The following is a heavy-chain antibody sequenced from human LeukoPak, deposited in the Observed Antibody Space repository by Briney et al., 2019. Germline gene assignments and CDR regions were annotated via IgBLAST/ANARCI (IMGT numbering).Heavy chain of an antibody. D-gene: IGHD3-10*01. CDR1: GGSFSGYY. Sequence: PSETLSLTCAVYGGSFSGYYWSWIRQPPGKGLEWMGEINHSGSTNYNPSLKSRVTISVDTSKNQFSLKLSSVTAADTAVYYCATSITMVRGVTPHFDYWGQGTLVTVSS. V-gene: IGHV4-34*01. CDR2: INHSGST. CDR3: ATSITMVRGVTPHFDY. J-gene: IGHJ4*02.